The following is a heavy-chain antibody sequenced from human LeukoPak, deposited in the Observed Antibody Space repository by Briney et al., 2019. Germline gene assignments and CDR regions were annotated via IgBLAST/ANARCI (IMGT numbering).Heavy chain of an antibody. CDR3: ARGSKPIGY. CDR2: ITSSRTYI. CDR1: GFTFSSYN. V-gene: IGHV3-21*01. Sequence: GGSLRLSCAASGFTFSSYNMNWFRQAPGKGLEWVSSITSSRTYIYYADSVKGRFTISRDNAKNSVYLQMNSLRAEDTAVYYCARGSKPIGYWGQGTLVNVSS. D-gene: IGHD3-10*01. J-gene: IGHJ4*02.